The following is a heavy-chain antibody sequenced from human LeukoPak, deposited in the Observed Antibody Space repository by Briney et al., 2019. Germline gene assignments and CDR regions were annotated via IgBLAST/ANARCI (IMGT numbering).Heavy chain of an antibody. J-gene: IGHJ5*02. CDR1: GGSISSYY. D-gene: IGHD3-9*01. Sequence: SETLSLTCTVSGGSISSYYWSWIRQPPGKGLEWIGYIYYSGSTNYNPSLKSRVTISVDTSKIQFSLKLSSVTAADTAVYYCARSRYFDWPNWFDPWGQGTLVTVS. CDR2: IYYSGST. CDR3: ARSRYFDWPNWFDP. V-gene: IGHV4-59*08.